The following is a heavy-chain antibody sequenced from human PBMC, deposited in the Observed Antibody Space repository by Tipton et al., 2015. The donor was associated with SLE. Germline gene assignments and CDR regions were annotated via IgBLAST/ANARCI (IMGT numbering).Heavy chain of an antibody. CDR3: ARPSDTAMALQY. CDR1: GFMFNSYA. D-gene: IGHD5-18*01. V-gene: IGHV3-23*04. Sequence: QLVQSGGDLVKPGGSLRLSCAASGFMFNSYAMNWVRQAPGKGLEWVSSISGSGGSTYYADPVKGRFTISRDNSKNTLYLQMNSLRAEDTAVYYCARPSDTAMALQYWGQGILVTVSS. CDR2: ISGSGGST. J-gene: IGHJ4*02.